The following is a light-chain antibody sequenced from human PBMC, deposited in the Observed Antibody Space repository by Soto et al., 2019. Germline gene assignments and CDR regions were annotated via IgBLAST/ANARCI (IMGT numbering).Light chain of an antibody. V-gene: IGLV2-11*01. CDR1: SSDVGAYNY. CDR3: CSYAGTYAYV. CDR2: DVT. J-gene: IGLJ1*01. Sequence: QSALTQPRSVSGSPEQSVTISCTGTSSDVGAYNYVSWYQHHPGKAPNLMMYDVTKRPSGVPDRFSGSKSGNTASLTISGLQTEDEADYYCCSYAGTYAYVFGTGTKITVL.